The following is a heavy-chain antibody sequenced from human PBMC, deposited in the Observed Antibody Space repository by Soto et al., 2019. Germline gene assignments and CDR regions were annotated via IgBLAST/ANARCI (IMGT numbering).Heavy chain of an antibody. D-gene: IGHD2-15*01. J-gene: IGHJ4*02. V-gene: IGHV3-64*02. CDR2: ISRSGDRT. CDR1: GFTFSSYN. CDR3: ARARCSSGQCYYFDY. Sequence: EVQLVESGEGLVQPGGSLRLSCAASGFTFSSYNIHWIRQAPGKGLEFVSAISRSGDRTYSADSVKGRFTITRDNSKDTVWLQMGSLRAEDMAVYYGARARCSSGQCYYFDYWGRGALVSVSS.